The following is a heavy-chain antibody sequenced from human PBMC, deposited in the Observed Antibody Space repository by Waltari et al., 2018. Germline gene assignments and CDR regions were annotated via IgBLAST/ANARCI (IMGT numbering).Heavy chain of an antibody. CDR3: AKAETYYYYGMDV. J-gene: IGHJ6*02. CDR1: GFTFSSYA. Sequence: EVQLLESGGGLVQPGGSLRLSCAASGFTFSSYAMSWVRQAPGKGLEWVSAISGSGGSTYYADSGKGRFTIARDNSKNTLYLQMNSLRAEDTAVYYCAKAETYYYYGMDVWGQGTTVTVSS. V-gene: IGHV3-23*01. CDR2: ISGSGGST.